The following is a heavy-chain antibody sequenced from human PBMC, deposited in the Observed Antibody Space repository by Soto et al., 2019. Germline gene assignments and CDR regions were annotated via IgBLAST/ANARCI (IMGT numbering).Heavy chain of an antibody. V-gene: IGHV3-11*05. CDR3: ARDADVLTGSDAFDI. J-gene: IGHJ3*02. D-gene: IGHD3-9*01. CDR2: IGRSNTYT. Sequence: GGSLRLSCAASGFTFSDYYMSWIRQAPGKGLEWVSYIGRSNTYTNYADSVKGRFTISRDNAKNSLYLQMNSLRTEDTAVYYCARDADVLTGSDAFDIWGQGTMVT. CDR1: GFTFSDYY.